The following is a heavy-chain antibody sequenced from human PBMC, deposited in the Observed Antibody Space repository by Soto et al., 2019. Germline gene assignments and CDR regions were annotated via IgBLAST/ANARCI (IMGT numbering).Heavy chain of an antibody. D-gene: IGHD3-3*01. Sequence: SETLSLTCTVSGGSISSYYWSWIRQPPGKGLEWIGYIYYSGSTNYNPSLKSRVTISVDTSKNQFSLKLSSVTAADTAVYYCAMHLFYAFDIWGQGTMVTVSS. CDR3: AMHLFYAFDI. CDR1: GGSISSYY. J-gene: IGHJ3*02. CDR2: IYYSGST. V-gene: IGHV4-59*01.